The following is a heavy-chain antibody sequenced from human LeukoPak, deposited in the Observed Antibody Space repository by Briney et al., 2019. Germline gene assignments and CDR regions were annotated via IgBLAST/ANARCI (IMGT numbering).Heavy chain of an antibody. CDR1: GVTVSSNY. V-gene: IGHV3-53*04. CDR3: ARDLLLWFGEAGYYYYGMDV. J-gene: IGHJ6*02. Sequence: PGGSLRLSCAASGVTVSSNYMSWVRQAPGKGLEWVSLIYSGGSTYYADSVKGRFTISRHNSKNTLYLQMNSLRAEDTAVYYCARDLLLWFGEAGYYYYGMDVWGQGTTVTVSS. CDR2: IYSGGST. D-gene: IGHD3-10*01.